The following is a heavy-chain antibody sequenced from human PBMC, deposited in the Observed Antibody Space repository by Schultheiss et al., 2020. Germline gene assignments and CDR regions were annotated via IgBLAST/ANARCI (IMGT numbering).Heavy chain of an antibody. D-gene: IGHD1-20*01. CDR3: ARDPITGREKGAFDI. CDR2: IYYSGST. J-gene: IGHJ3*02. CDR1: GGSFSGYY. Sequence: GSLRLSCAVYGGSFSGYYWSWIRQPPGKGLEWIGYIYYSGSTHYNPSLKSRVTVSVDTSKNQFSLKLSSVTAADTAVYYCARDPITGREKGAFDIWGQGTMVTVSS. V-gene: IGHV4-34*01.